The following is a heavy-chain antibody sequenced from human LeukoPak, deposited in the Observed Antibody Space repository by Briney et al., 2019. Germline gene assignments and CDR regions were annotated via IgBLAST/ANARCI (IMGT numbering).Heavy chain of an antibody. CDR2: INPNSGGT. CDR1: GYTFTGYY. J-gene: IGHJ3*02. V-gene: IGHV1-2*02. CDR3: ARESTYYDSTDYYQGDAFDI. D-gene: IGHD3-22*01. Sequence: ASVKVSCKASGYTFTGYYMHWVRQAPGQGLEWMGWINPNSGGTNYAQKFQGRVTMTRDTSISTAYMELSRLRSDDTAVYYCARESTYYDSTDYYQGDAFDIWGQGTMVTVSS.